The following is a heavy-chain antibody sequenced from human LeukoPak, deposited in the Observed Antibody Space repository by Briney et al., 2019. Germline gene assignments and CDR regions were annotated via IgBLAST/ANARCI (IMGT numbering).Heavy chain of an antibody. CDR2: IIPIFGTA. V-gene: IGHV1-69*05. CDR3: ARDGDVLGSSWYSSDFDY. CDR1: GGTFSSYA. Sequence: SVKVSCKASGGTFSSYAISWVRQAPGQGLEWMGGIIPIFGTANYAQKFQGRVTITTDESTSTAYMELRSLRSDDTAVYYCARDGDVLGSSWYSSDFDYWGQGTLVTVSS. D-gene: IGHD6-13*01. J-gene: IGHJ4*02.